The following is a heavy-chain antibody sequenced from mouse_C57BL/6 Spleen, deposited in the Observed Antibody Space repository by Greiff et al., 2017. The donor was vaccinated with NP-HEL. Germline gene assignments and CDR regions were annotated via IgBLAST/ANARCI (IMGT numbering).Heavy chain of an antibody. Sequence: QVQLQQPGTELVKPGASVKLSCKASGYTFTSSWMPWVQQRPGQGLEWIGNIHPSNGGPNYNEKFKSKATLTVDKSSSTAYMQLSSLTSEDSAVYYCVYYDETWFAYWGQGTLVTVSA. J-gene: IGHJ3*01. CDR3: VYYDETWFAY. CDR1: GYTFTSSW. V-gene: IGHV1-53*01. CDR2: IHPSNGGP. D-gene: IGHD2-4*01.